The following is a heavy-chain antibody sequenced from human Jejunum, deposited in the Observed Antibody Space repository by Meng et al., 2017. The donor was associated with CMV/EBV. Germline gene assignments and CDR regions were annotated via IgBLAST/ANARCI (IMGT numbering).Heavy chain of an antibody. Sequence: DVQLVESGGGLVQPGGSLRLSCAASGFTVSSSYMSWVRQAPGKGLEWVSVVYIGGTTYYADSVKGRFTISRDNSKNTLYLQMNSVRAEDTAVYYCARQVDWNVDFDSWGQGTLVTVSS. CDR1: GFTVSSSY. CDR3: ARQVDWNVDFDS. D-gene: IGHD1-1*01. V-gene: IGHV3-66*04. J-gene: IGHJ4*02. CDR2: VYIGGTT.